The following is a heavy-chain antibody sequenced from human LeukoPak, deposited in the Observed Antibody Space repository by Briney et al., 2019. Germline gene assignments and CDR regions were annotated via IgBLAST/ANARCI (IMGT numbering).Heavy chain of an antibody. CDR3: ARDGYSGNDGL. D-gene: IGHD5-12*01. CDR1: GGSISSYY. V-gene: IGHV4-59*01. Sequence: PSETLSLTCTVSGGSISSYYWSWIRQPPGQGLEWIGYIYHSGSTNYNPSLTSRVTISVDTSKNQFSLKLSSVTAADTAVYYCARDGYSGNDGLWGQGTLVTVSS. CDR2: IYHSGST. J-gene: IGHJ4*02.